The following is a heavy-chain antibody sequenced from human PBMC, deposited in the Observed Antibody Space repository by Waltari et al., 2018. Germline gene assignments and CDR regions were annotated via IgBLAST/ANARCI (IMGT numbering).Heavy chain of an antibody. D-gene: IGHD2-2*01. CDR2: ISGSGGST. V-gene: IGHV3-23*04. CDR1: GFTFSSYA. J-gene: IGHJ6*03. Sequence: EVQLVESGGGLVQPGGSLRLPCAASGFTFSSYAMSWVRQALGKGLEWVSAISGSGGSTYYADSVKGRFTISRDNSKNTLYLQMNSLRAEDTAVYYCGRLPAATYYYYMDVWGKGTTVTVSS. CDR3: GRLPAATYYYYMDV.